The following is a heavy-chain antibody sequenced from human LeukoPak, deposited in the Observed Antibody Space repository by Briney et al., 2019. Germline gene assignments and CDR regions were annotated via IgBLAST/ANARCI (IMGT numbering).Heavy chain of an antibody. V-gene: IGHV3-9*03. CDR3: AKSGSYSSPYNFDY. CDR2: ITWNSGTI. J-gene: IGHJ4*02. Sequence: PGGSLRLSCAASGFTFDNYAMHWVRQAPGKGLEWVSGITWNSGTIDYANSVKGRFTISRDNAKNSLYLQMNSLRAEDMALYYCAKSGSYSSPYNFDYWGQGTLVTVSS. CDR1: GFTFDNYA. D-gene: IGHD3-10*01.